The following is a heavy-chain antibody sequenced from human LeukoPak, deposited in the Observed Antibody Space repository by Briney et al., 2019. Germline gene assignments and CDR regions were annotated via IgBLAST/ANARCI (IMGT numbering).Heavy chain of an antibody. CDR1: GFTFSSYG. CDR2: IRYDGSNK. D-gene: IGHD4-17*01. CDR3: AKVNYGDYGPFY. J-gene: IGHJ4*02. Sequence: QPGGSLRLSCAASGFTFSSYGMHWVRQAPGKGLEWVAFIRYDGSNKHYADSVKGRFTISRDNSKNTLYLQMNSLRAEDTAVYYCAKVNYGDYGPFYWGQGTLVTVSS. V-gene: IGHV3-30*02.